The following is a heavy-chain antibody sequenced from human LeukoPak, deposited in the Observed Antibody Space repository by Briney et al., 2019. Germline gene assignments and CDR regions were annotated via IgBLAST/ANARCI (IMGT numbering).Heavy chain of an antibody. CDR3: ARDGYNHGPFDY. CDR2: IYSGGST. J-gene: IGHJ4*02. D-gene: IGHD5-24*01. Sequence: GGSLRLSCAASGFTVSSNYMSWVRQAPGKGLEWVSVIYSGGSTYYADSVKGRFTISRDNSKNTPYLQMNSLRAEDTAVYYCARDGYNHGPFDYWGQGTLVTVSS. V-gene: IGHV3-53*01. CDR1: GFTVSSNY.